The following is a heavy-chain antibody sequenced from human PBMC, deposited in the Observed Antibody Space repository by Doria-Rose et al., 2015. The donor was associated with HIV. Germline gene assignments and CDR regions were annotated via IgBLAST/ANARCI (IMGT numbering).Heavy chain of an antibody. D-gene: IGHD6-13*01. Sequence: QFQLVQSGAEVKKPGASVKVSCKASGYTFTSYYFHWVRQAPGQGLQWMGMINPVGGGTKYAQKFQGRVTMTRDASTSTVSMELRTLGPEDTAVYYCAREAAEYFDYWGQGTLVTVSS. CDR1: GYTFTSYY. CDR3: AREAAEYFDY. CDR2: INPVGGGT. J-gene: IGHJ4*02. V-gene: IGHV1-46*01.